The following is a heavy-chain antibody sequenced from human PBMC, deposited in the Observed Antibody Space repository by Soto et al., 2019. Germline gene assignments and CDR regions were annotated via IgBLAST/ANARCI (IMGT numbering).Heavy chain of an antibody. V-gene: IGHV3-48*01. CDR2: ITQTSGDT. Sequence: EVQMVESGGGLEQPGGSLRLSCEVSGFSFSAYTMNWFRHTPGLGLEWLAFITQTSGDTYYADSVKGRFTISRDNGKSSLYLEMSDLRAEDTAVYYCARDLGWAFDYWGRGTLVTVSS. J-gene: IGHJ4*02. CDR1: GFSFSAYT. CDR3: ARDLGWAFDY. D-gene: IGHD6-19*01.